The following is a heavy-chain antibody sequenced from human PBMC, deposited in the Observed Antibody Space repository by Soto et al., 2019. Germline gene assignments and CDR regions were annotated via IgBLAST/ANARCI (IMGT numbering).Heavy chain of an antibody. CDR3: AKDPHYHSSGPADY. J-gene: IGHJ4*02. Sequence: GGSLRLSCAASGFTFSSYAMSWVRQAPGKGLEWVSAISGSGGSTYYADSVKGRFTISRDNSKNTLYLQMNSLRAEDTAVYYCAKDPHYHSSGPADYWGQGTLVTVSS. CDR2: ISGSGGST. CDR1: GFTFSSYA. V-gene: IGHV3-23*01. D-gene: IGHD3-22*01.